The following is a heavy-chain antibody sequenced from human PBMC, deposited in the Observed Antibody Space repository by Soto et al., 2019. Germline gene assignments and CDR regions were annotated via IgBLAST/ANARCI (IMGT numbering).Heavy chain of an antibody. CDR1: GFSLSTNGVG. J-gene: IGHJ4*02. CDR3: AHNGELTLAAKTFDY. CDR2: IYWDDDK. D-gene: IGHD1-7*01. Sequence: QITLKESGPPLMKPTQTLTLTCTFSGFSLSTNGVGVGWIRQPPGKALEWLALIYWDDDKRYSPSLKSRLTITKDTSKNRVVLTMTNMGPVDTATYFCAHNGELTLAAKTFDYWGQGTLVTVSS. V-gene: IGHV2-5*02.